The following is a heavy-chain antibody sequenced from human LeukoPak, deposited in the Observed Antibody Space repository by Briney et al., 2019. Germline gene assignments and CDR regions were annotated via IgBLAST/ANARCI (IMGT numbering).Heavy chain of an antibody. CDR1: GYTFTSYG. CDR3: ARGGLGSSWYNPGTGWFDP. J-gene: IGHJ5*02. D-gene: IGHD6-13*01. CDR2: ISAYNGNT. V-gene: IGHV1-18*01. Sequence: ASAKVSCKASGYTFTSYGISWVRQAPGQGLEWMGWISAYNGNTNYAQKLQGRVTMTTDTSTSTAYMELSRLRSDDTAVYYCARGGLGSSWYNPGTGWFDPWGQGTLVTVSS.